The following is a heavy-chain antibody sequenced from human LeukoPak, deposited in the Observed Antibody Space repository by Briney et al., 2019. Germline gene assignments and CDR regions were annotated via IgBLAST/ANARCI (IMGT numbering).Heavy chain of an antibody. CDR2: TYYRSKWYN. J-gene: IGHJ5*02. Sequence: SQTLSLTCAISGDSVSSNSAAWNWIRQSPSRGLEWLGRTYYRSKWYNDYAVSVKSRITITPDTSKNQFSLQLNSVTPEDTAVDYCARLRVAAAGTGWFDPWGQGTLVTVSS. D-gene: IGHD6-13*01. CDR3: ARLRVAAAGTGWFDP. V-gene: IGHV6-1*01. CDR1: GDSVSSNSAA.